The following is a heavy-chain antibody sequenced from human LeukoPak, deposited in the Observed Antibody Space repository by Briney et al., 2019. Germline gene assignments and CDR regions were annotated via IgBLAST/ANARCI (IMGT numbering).Heavy chain of an antibody. CDR2: ISGSGGST. CDR1: GFTFSSYA. Sequence: GGSLRLSCAASGFTFSSYAMSWVRQAPGKGLEWVSAISGSGGSTYYADSVKGRFTISRDNSKNTLYLQMNSLRAEDTAVYYSAKDRTIFGVVHDDTRDAFDIWGQGTMVTVSS. J-gene: IGHJ3*02. V-gene: IGHV3-23*01. CDR3: AKDRTIFGVVHDDTRDAFDI. D-gene: IGHD3-3*01.